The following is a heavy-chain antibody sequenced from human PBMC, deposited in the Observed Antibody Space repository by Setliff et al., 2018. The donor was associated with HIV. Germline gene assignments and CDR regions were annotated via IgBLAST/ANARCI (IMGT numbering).Heavy chain of an antibody. V-gene: IGHV4-59*11. CDR1: GDSISSHY. CDR3: ARVEAKIRGATYGMDG. J-gene: IGHJ6*02. CDR2: MYFSGNA. Sequence: SETLSLTCTVSGDSISSHYWSWIRQAPGKGLEWIGTMYFSGNARNSPSLKSRVTISLDTSKNQLSLNLTSVTAADTAVYYSARVEAKIRGATYGMDGWGQGTTVTVSS. D-gene: IGHD3-10*01.